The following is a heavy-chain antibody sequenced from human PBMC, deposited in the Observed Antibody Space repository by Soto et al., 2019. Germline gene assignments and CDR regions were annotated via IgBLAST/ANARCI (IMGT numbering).Heavy chain of an antibody. CDR1: GGTFSSYA. CDR2: IIPIFGTA. J-gene: IGHJ3*02. V-gene: IGHV1-69*13. D-gene: IGHD3-9*01. CDR3: ARDHRRLLYFDWPNLDAFDI. Sequence: SVKVSCKASGGTFSSYAISWVRQAPGQGLEWMGGIIPIFGTANYAQKFQGRVTITADESTSTAYMELSSLRSEDTAGYYCARDHRRLLYFDWPNLDAFDIWGQGTMVTVSS.